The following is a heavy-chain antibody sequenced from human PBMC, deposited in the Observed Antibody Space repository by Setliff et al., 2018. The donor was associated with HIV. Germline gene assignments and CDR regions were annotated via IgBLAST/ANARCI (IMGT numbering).Heavy chain of an antibody. V-gene: IGHV4-39*01. D-gene: IGHD2-21*02. CDR2: IYYRGNT. J-gene: IGHJ1*01. CDR1: GGSIRSSSYY. CDR3: ARHYGAVKSVVTVVAKYFPH. Sequence: SETLSLTCNVSGGSIRSSSYYWGWIRQPPGKGLEWIGSIYYRGNTYYNPSLKSRVTISVDTSKNQFSLKLTSVTAADTAMYYCARHYGAVKSVVTVVAKYFPHWGQGTPVTVSS.